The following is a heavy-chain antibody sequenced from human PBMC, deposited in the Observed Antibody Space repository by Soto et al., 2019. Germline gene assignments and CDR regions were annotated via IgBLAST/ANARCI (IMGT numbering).Heavy chain of an antibody. CDR3: ARSQGSSTSLEIYYYYYYGMDV. V-gene: IGHV1-69*01. D-gene: IGHD2-2*01. Sequence: QVQLVQSGAEVKKPGSSVKVSCKASGGTFSSYAISWVRQAPGQGLEWMGGIIPISDTTNYAQKFQGRDTITADESTSTAYMELSSLRSEDTAVYYCARSQGSSTSLEIYYYYYYGMDVWGQGTMVTVSS. CDR1: GGTFSSYA. CDR2: IIPISDTT. J-gene: IGHJ6*02.